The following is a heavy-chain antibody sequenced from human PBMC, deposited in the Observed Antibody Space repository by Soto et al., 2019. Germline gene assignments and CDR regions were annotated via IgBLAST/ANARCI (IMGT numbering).Heavy chain of an antibody. CDR3: ARVIIGRWFDP. CDR2: ITPMFGAP. CDR1: GGPFSSYA. Sequence: QVQLVQSGAEVKKPGSSVQVSCTASGGPFSSYAINWVRQAPGQGLEWMGVITPMFGAPHYAQNLKGRITITADKSRNTAYMELSSLTSGDTAVYFCARVIIGRWFDPWGQGMLVTVSS. J-gene: IGHJ5*02. V-gene: IGHV1-69*06.